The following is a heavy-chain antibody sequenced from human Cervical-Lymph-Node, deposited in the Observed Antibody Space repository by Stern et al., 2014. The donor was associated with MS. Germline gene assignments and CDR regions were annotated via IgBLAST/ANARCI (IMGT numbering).Heavy chain of an antibody. CDR2: IYYDGSNR. CDR3: AREGGNTAEYFQH. V-gene: IGHV3-33*01. J-gene: IGHJ1*01. CDR1: GFTFSSSG. D-gene: IGHD4-23*01. Sequence: QVQLVESGGGVVQPGRSLRLSCAASGFTFSSSGMHWVRQAPGKGLEWLAIIYYDGSNRYYADSVKGRFTISRYNSKNTLYLQMNSLRAEDTAVYYCAREGGNTAEYFQHWGQGTLVTVSS.